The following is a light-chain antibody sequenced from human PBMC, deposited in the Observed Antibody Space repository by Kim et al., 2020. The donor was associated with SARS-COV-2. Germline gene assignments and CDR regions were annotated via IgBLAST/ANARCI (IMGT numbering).Light chain of an antibody. Sequence: LAPGEGATLSCRASQIVNSYYLAWYQQKPGQAPRLLIYGASTRATGIPDRFSGSGSGTDFTLTISRLEAEDSALYYCQHFGSSPTFGQGTKLEI. CDR2: GAS. J-gene: IGKJ2*01. CDR3: QHFGSSPT. CDR1: QIVNSYY. V-gene: IGKV3-20*01.